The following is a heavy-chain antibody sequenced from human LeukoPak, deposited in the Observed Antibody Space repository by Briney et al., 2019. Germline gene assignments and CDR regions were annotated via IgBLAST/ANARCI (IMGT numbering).Heavy chain of an antibody. D-gene: IGHD3-10*01. CDR3: AKDGVAMVRGVYFDY. Sequence: PGGSLRLSCAASGFTFSSYGMHWVRQAPGKGLEWVAFIRYDGSNKYYADSVKGRFTISRDNSKNTLYLQMNSLRAEDTAVYYCAKDGVAMVRGVYFDYWGQGTLVTVSS. CDR2: IRYDGSNK. V-gene: IGHV3-30*02. J-gene: IGHJ4*02. CDR1: GFTFSSYG.